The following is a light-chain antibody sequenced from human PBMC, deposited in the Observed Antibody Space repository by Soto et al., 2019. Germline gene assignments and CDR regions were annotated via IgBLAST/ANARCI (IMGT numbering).Light chain of an antibody. Sequence: EIVLTQPPGTLSLSPGETATLSCRASQSVSSSYLAWYQQKPGQAPRLLIYGASSRATGIPDRFSGSGSGTDFTLTISRLEPEDFVVYYCQQYGSSPTFGQGTKVDIK. CDR1: QSVSSSY. CDR3: QQYGSSPT. J-gene: IGKJ1*01. CDR2: GAS. V-gene: IGKV3-20*01.